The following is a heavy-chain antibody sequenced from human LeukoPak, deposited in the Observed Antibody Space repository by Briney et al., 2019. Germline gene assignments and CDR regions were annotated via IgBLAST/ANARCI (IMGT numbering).Heavy chain of an antibody. V-gene: IGHV4-61*02. CDR3: ARDSYYYDSSGYYLFDY. D-gene: IGHD3-22*01. J-gene: IGHJ4*02. CDR2: SYTSGST. Sequence: SQTLTLTCTVSGGSISSGSYYWSWIRQPAGKRLEWIGRSYTSGSTNYNPSLKSRVTISVDTSKNQFSLKLSSVTAADPAVYYCARDSYYYDSSGYYLFDYWGQGALVTVSS. CDR1: GGSISSGSYY.